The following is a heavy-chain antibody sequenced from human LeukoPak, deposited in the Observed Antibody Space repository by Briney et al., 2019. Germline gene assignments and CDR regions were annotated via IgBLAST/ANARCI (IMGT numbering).Heavy chain of an antibody. CDR1: AFTFRSYG. Sequence: PGGSLRLSCATSAFTFRSYGMHWVRQAPDKGLEWVAFIRYDGSNKYYADSAKGRFTISRDNSKNTLYLQMNSLKTEDTAVYYCTTDNRGRQYYFDYWGQGTLVTVSS. CDR3: TTDNRGRQYYFDY. D-gene: IGHD1-26*01. V-gene: IGHV3-30*02. J-gene: IGHJ4*02. CDR2: IRYDGSNK.